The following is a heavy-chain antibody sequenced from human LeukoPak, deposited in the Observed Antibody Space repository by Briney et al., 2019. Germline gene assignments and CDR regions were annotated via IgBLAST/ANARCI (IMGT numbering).Heavy chain of an antibody. J-gene: IGHJ6*04. Sequence: GGSLRLSCAASGFTFSSYSMNWVRQAPGKGLEWVSYISSSGSTIYYADSVKGRFTISRDNAKNSLYLQMNSLRAEDTAVYYFAELGITMIGGVWGKGTPVTISS. CDR1: GFTFSSYS. D-gene: IGHD3-10*02. CDR3: AELGITMIGGV. CDR2: ISSSGSTI. V-gene: IGHV3-48*04.